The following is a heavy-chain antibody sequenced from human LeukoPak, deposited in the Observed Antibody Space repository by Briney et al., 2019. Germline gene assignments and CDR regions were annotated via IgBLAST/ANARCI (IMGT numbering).Heavy chain of an antibody. CDR2: IYYSGST. V-gene: IGHV4-59*01. D-gene: IGHD3-10*01. CDR3: ARGDLGVWFGELLSSPPFDP. Sequence: SETLSLTCTVSGGSISSYYWSWIRQPPGKGLEWIGYIYYSGSTNYNPSLKSRVTISVDTSKNQFSLKLSSATAADTAVYYCARGDLGVWFGELLSSPPFDPWGQGTLVTVSS. J-gene: IGHJ5*02. CDR1: GGSISSYY.